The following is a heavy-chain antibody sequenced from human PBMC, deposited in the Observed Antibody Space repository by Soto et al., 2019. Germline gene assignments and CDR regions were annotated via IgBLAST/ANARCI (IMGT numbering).Heavy chain of an antibody. J-gene: IGHJ4*02. CDR1: GGSISSGGYS. V-gene: IGHV4-30-2*01. CDR3: ARERTIFGVYYYFDY. D-gene: IGHD3-3*01. CDR2: IYHSGST. Sequence: QLQLQESGSGLVKPSQTLSLTCAVSGGSISSGGYSWSWLRQPPGKGLEWIGYIYHSGSTYYNPSLKSRVTIAVDRSKNQFSLKLSSVTAADTAVYYCARERTIFGVYYYFDYWGQGTLVTVSS.